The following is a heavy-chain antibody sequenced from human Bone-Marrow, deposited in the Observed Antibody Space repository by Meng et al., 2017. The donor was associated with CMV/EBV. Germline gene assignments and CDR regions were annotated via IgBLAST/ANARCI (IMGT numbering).Heavy chain of an antibody. D-gene: IGHD2-2*01. Sequence: SVKVSCKASGGTFSSYAISWVRQAPGQGLEWMGGIIPIFGTANYAQKFQGRVTITTDESTSTAYMELSSLGSEDTAVYYCARGDVVPAAMSYYYYYGMDVWGQGTTVTVSS. CDR2: IIPIFGTA. V-gene: IGHV1-69*05. CDR3: ARGDVVPAAMSYYYYYGMDV. CDR1: GGTFSSYA. J-gene: IGHJ6*02.